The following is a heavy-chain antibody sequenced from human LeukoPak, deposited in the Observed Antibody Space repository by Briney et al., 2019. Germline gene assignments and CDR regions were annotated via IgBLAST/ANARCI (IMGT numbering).Heavy chain of an antibody. D-gene: IGHD3-22*01. CDR1: AYSISSGYC. CDR2: IYHSGST. CDR3: ARLIGYYDSSGYSEPNDY. V-gene: IGHV4-38-2*01. Sequence: SETLSLTCAVSAYSISSGYCWGWIRQPPGKGLEWIGSIYHSGSTYYNPSLKSRVTISVDTSKNQFSLKLSSVTAADTAVYYCARLIGYYDSSGYSEPNDYWGQGTLVTVSS. J-gene: IGHJ4*02.